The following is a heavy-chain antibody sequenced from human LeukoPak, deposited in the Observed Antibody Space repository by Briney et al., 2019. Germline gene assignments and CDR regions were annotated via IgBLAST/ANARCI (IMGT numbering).Heavy chain of an antibody. J-gene: IGHJ4*02. Sequence: GGSLRLSCAASGFSFSGYGMHWVRQAPGKGLEWVANIKQDGSEKYYVDSVKGRFTISRDNAKNSLYLQMNSLRAEDTAVYYCAREGATYYYDSSGSTYYFDYWGQGTLVTVSS. V-gene: IGHV3-7*01. CDR1: GFSFSGYG. CDR2: IKQDGSEK. D-gene: IGHD3-22*01. CDR3: AREGATYYYDSSGSTYYFDY.